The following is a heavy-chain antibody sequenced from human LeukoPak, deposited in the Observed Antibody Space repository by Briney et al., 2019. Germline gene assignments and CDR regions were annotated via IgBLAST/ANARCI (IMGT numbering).Heavy chain of an antibody. CDR2: FYYRATVFNSGST. J-gene: IGHJ3*01. CDR3: ARISSSNWYNERGAFDV. V-gene: IGHV4-39*07. CDR1: GGSISIDNYY. D-gene: IGHD6-13*01. Sequence: PSETLSLTCTVSGGSISIDNYYWAWLRQPPGKGLEWIGTFYYRATVFNSGSTYYNPSLKSRVTISLDTSNNQFSLRLSSVTAADTAVYYCARISSSNWYNERGAFDVWGQGTMVTVSS.